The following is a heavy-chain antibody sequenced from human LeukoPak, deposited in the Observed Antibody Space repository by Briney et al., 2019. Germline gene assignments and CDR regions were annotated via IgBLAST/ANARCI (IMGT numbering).Heavy chain of an antibody. V-gene: IGHV3-20*04. CDR3: ARVREPSVFDYYGSGSYTY. CDR1: GFTFSSYW. CDR2: INWNGGST. Sequence: PGGSLRLSCAASGFTFSSYWMHWVRQAPGKGLEWVSGINWNGGSTGYADSVKGRFTISRDNAKNSLYLQMNSLRAEDTALYYCARVREPSVFDYYGSGSYTYWGQGTLVTVSS. J-gene: IGHJ4*02. D-gene: IGHD3-10*01.